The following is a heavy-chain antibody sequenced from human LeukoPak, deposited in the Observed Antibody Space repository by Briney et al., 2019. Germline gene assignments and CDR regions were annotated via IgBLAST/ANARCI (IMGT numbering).Heavy chain of an antibody. D-gene: IGHD2-2*01. Sequence: GGSLRLSCAASGFTFSSYAMSWVRQAPGKGLEWVSAISGSGRTTYYADSVKGRFTISRDNSKSTLYLQMNSLRAEDTAVYYCAHGSMYQLDYWGQGTLVTVSS. CDR3: AHGSMYQLDY. CDR2: ISGSGRTT. CDR1: GFTFSSYA. V-gene: IGHV3-23*01. J-gene: IGHJ4*02.